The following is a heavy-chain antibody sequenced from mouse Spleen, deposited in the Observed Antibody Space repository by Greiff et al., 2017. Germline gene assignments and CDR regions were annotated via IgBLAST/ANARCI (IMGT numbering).Heavy chain of an antibody. CDR2: IDPSDSYT. J-gene: IGHJ4*01. D-gene: IGHD1-3*01. CDR1: GYTFTSYW. Sequence: QVQLQQPGAELVMPGTSVKLSCKASGYTFTSYWMHWVKQRPGQGLEWIGVIDPSDSYTNYNQKFKGKATLTVDTSSSTAYMQLSSLTSEDSAVYYCARYIGMDYWGQGTSVTVSS. CDR3: ARYIGMDY. V-gene: IGHV1-59*01.